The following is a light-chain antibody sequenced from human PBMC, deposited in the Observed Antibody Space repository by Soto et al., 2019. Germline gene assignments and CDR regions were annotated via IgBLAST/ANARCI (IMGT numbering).Light chain of an antibody. Sequence: QSALTQPASVSGSPGQSITISCTGTSSDIGTFNYVSWYLQHPGKAPQLLISEVSNRPSGVSTRFSGSKSGSTASLTISGLQAEDEDDYYCSSYSSTNTFVFGTGTKVTVL. CDR1: SSDIGTFNY. J-gene: IGLJ1*01. CDR3: SSYSSTNTFV. V-gene: IGLV2-14*01. CDR2: EVS.